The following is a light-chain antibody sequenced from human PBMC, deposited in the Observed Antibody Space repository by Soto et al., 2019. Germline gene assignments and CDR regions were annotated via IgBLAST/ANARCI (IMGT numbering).Light chain of an antibody. CDR3: VTWGDGLDGRGV. V-gene: IGLV1-44*01. Sequence: QSVLTQPPSASGTPGQRVTISCSGGSLSFGPSTVNWYQHLPGTAPKLLIYNSNQRPSGVPERFSGSKSGTSASLAISGLQSEDEADYYCVTWGDGLDGRGVFGGGTQLTVL. J-gene: IGLJ2*01. CDR2: NSN. CDR1: SLSFGPST.